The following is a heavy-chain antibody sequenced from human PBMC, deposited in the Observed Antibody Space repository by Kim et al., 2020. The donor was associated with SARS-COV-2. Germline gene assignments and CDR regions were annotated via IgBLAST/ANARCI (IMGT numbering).Heavy chain of an antibody. CDR2: ISSSSSYT. CDR3: ARGLELWHFDY. CDR1: GFTFSDYY. Sequence: GGSLRLSCVASGFTFSDYYMSWIRQAPGKGLEWVSYISSSSSYTNYADSVKGRFTISRDNAKNSLYLQMNSLRAEDTAVYYCARGLELWHFDYWGQGTLVTVSS. V-gene: IGHV3-11*06. D-gene: IGHD5-18*01. J-gene: IGHJ4*02.